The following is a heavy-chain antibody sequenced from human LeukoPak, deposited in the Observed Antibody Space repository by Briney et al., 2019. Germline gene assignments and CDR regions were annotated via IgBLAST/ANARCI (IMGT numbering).Heavy chain of an antibody. CDR3: ARRGLRFLESVKYSWFDP. CDR2: INHSGST. Sequence: SETLSLTCAVYGGTFSGYYWTWIRQPPGKGLEWIGEINHSGSTNYNPSLKSRVTISVDTSRSQFSLKLSSVTAADTAIYFCARRGLRFLESVKYSWFDPWGQGTLVTVSS. J-gene: IGHJ5*02. CDR1: GGTFSGYY. V-gene: IGHV4-34*01. D-gene: IGHD3-3*01.